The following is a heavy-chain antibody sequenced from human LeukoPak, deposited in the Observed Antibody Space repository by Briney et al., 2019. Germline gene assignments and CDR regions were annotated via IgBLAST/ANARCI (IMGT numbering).Heavy chain of an antibody. J-gene: IGHJ6*02. D-gene: IGHD2-2*01. CDR2: ISWNSGSI. CDR1: GFTFDDCA. CDR3: ARDRYCSSTSCPKWVSADYYYYYGMDV. Sequence: GGSLRLSCAASGFTFDDCAMHWVRQAPGKGLEWVSGISWNSGSIGYADSVKGRFTISRDNAKNSLYLQMNSLRAEDTAVYYCARDRYCSSTSCPKWVSADYYYYYGMDVWGQGTTVTVSS. V-gene: IGHV3-9*01.